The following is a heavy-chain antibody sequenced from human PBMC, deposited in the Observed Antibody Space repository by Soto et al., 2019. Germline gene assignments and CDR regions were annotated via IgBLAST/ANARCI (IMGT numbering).Heavy chain of an antibody. Sequence: SETLSLTCAVYGGSFSGYYWSWIRQPPGKGLEWIGEINHSGSTNYNPSLKSRVTISVDTSKNQFSLKLSSVTAADAAMYYCATLPPRVVVSVLPIPTWGQGTQVTVSS. CDR2: INHSGST. D-gene: IGHD2-21*01. CDR1: GGSFSGYY. J-gene: IGHJ4*02. V-gene: IGHV4-34*01. CDR3: ATLPPRVVVSVLPIPT.